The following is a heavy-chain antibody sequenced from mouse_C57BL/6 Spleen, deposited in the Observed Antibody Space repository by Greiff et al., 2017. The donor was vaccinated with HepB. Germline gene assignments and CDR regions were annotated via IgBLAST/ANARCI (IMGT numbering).Heavy chain of an antibody. CDR2: INPNNGGT. J-gene: IGHJ2*01. CDR3: ARRRSYGTLYYFDY. Sequence: EVQLQQSGPELVKPGASVKIPCKASGYTFTDYNMDWVKQSHGKSLEWIGDINPNNGGTIYNQKFKGKATLTVDKSSSTAYMELRSLTSEDTAVYYCARRRSYGTLYYFDYWGQGTTLTVSS. V-gene: IGHV1-18*01. D-gene: IGHD1-1*01. CDR1: GYTFTDYN.